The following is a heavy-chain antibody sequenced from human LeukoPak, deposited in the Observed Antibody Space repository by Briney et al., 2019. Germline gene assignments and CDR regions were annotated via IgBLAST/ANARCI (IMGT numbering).Heavy chain of an antibody. CDR3: ARDYYDSSGYYFHFDY. CDR2: IYTSGST. V-gene: IGHV4-4*07. J-gene: IGHJ4*02. Sequence: PSETLSLTCTVSGGSISSYYWSWIRQPAGKGLEWIGRIYTSGSTNYNPSLKSRVTMSVDTSKNQFSLKLSSVTAADTAVYYCARDYYDSSGYYFHFDYWGQGTLVAVSP. CDR1: GGSISSYY. D-gene: IGHD3-22*01.